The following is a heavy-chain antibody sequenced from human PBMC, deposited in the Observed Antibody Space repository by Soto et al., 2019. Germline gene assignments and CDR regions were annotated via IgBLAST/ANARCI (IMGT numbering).Heavy chain of an antibody. CDR1: GYTFTSYG. J-gene: IGHJ3*02. CDR3: ARDQSCPLWFGELHDAFDI. Sequence: QVQLVQSGAEVKKPGASVKVSCKASGYTFTSYGISWVRQAPGQGLEWMGWISAYNGNTNYAQKLQGRVTMTTDTSTSTAYMELRSLRSDDTAVYYCARDQSCPLWFGELHDAFDIWGQGTMLTVSS. CDR2: ISAYNGNT. D-gene: IGHD3-10*01. V-gene: IGHV1-18*01.